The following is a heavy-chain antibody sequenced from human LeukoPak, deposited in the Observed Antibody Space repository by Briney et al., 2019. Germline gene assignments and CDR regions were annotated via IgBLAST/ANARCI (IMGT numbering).Heavy chain of an antibody. CDR2: ISAYNGNT. CDR1: GYTFTGYG. V-gene: IGHV1-18*01. J-gene: IGHJ6*02. Sequence: ASVKVSCKASGYTFTGYGISWVRQAHGQGLEWMGWISAYNGNTNYAQKLQGRVTMTTDTSTSTAYMELRSLRSDDTAVYYCAREDPDNRGYGMDVWGQGTTVTVSS. D-gene: IGHD1-14*01. CDR3: AREDPDNRGYGMDV.